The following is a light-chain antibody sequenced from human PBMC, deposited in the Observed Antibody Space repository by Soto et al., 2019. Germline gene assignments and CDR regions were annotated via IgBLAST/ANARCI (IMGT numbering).Light chain of an antibody. CDR3: QQYGSSPPRT. CDR2: GAS. V-gene: IGKV3-20*01. J-gene: IGKJ1*01. CDR1: QSVSNDF. Sequence: EIVLTQSPGILSLSPGERATLSCRASQSVSNDFLAWYQQKPGQAPRLLIYGASTRATAVPDRFSGSGSGADFTLSISRLEPEDFAVYYCQQYGSSPPRTFGQGTKVEMK.